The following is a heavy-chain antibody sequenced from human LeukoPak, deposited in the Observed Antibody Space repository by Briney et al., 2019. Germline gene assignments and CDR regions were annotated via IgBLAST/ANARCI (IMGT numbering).Heavy chain of an antibody. J-gene: IGHJ3*02. CDR2: MNPSSGNT. Sequence: ASVKVSCKASGYTFTSDINWVRQATGQGLEWMGWMNPSSGNTDYAPKFQGRVTMTRDISIRTAYMELSSLRSEDTAVYYCARGAVSRDCSCGSCYHFDIWSQGTMVTVSP. V-gene: IGHV1-8*01. D-gene: IGHD2-15*01. CDR3: ARGAVSRDCSCGSCYHFDI. CDR1: GYTFTSD.